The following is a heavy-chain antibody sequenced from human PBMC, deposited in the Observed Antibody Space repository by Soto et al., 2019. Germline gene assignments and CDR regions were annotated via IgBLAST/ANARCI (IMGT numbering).Heavy chain of an antibody. Sequence: GGSLRLSCVVSGFRFSRYAMSWVRQAPGKGLEWVSTISAIGDTTYHADSVKGRFTISRDNSKNTLYLQMNSLRAEDTAVYYCAKGLRDGYNSCYWGQGTLVTVSS. J-gene: IGHJ4*02. CDR1: GFRFSRYA. CDR3: AKGLRDGYNSCY. D-gene: IGHD5-12*01. CDR2: ISAIGDTT. V-gene: IGHV3-23*01.